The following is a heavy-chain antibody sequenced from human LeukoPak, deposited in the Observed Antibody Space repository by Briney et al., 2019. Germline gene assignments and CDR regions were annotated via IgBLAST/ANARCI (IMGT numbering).Heavy chain of an antibody. Sequence: PSETLSLTCTVSGGSISSYYWSWIRQPPGKGLEWIGYIYYSGSTNYNPSLKSRVTISVDTSKNQFSLKLSSVTAADTAVYYCAGFSYDYVWGSYRSGVDYWGQGTLVTVSS. CDR2: IYYSGST. V-gene: IGHV4-59*08. D-gene: IGHD3-16*02. CDR1: GGSISSYY. CDR3: AGFSYDYVWGSYRSGVDY. J-gene: IGHJ4*02.